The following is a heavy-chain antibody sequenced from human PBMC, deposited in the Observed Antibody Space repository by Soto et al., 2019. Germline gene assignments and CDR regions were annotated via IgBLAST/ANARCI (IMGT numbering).Heavy chain of an antibody. CDR1: GGSIDIGAFS. CDR3: ARIHWAQSSLDY. Sequence: PSETLSFTCAVSGGSIDIGAFSLSLIRQPPGKGLEWIGYVTHSGTAYSIPSLNGRLTLSVDSSQTQFSLKLTSVTAADSAFYYCARIHWAQSSLDYWGRGILVTVSS. CDR2: VTHSGTA. J-gene: IGHJ4*02. D-gene: IGHD6-19*01. V-gene: IGHV4-30-2*01.